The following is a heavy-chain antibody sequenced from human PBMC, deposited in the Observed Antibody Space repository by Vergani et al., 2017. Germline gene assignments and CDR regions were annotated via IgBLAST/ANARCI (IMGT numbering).Heavy chain of an antibody. V-gene: IGHV3-48*03. D-gene: IGHD3-16*01. J-gene: IGHJ5*02. CDR1: GFTFSSYE. Sequence: EVQLVESGGGLVQPGGSLRLSCAASGFTFSSYELNWVRQAPGKGLEWVSYISISGSTIYYADSVKGRFTLARDNAKNSLYLQINSLRADDTAVYYCALDPIGFTYPGNWFDPWGQGTLVTVSS. CDR2: ISISGSTI. CDR3: ALDPIGFTYPGNWFDP.